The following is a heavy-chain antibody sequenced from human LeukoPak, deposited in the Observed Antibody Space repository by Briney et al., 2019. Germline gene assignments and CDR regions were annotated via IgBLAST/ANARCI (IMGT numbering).Heavy chain of an antibody. CDR1: GYSFTSYG. CDR3: VRSSVVVAAVDY. V-gene: IGHV1-18*01. J-gene: IGHJ4*02. CDR2: ISGNNGNT. D-gene: IGHD2-15*01. Sequence: ASVKVSCKASGYSFTSYGISWVRQAPGQGLEWMGWISGNNGNTNYAQKFQGRITMTTDTSTSTAYMELRSLRSDDTAVYYCVRSSVVVAAVDYWGQGTLVTVSS.